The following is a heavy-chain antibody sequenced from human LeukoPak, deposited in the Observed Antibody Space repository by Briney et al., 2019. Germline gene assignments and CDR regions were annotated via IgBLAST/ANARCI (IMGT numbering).Heavy chain of an antibody. CDR2: IRRKANSYAP. J-gene: IGHJ5*02. Sequence: GGSLRLSCAASGFTFSGSAMHWVRPASGKGREWVGCIRRKANSYAPAYAASVKGRFTISRDASKKTAYLDLNIRKTEDTAVYYCTRGGYSYGFNWFDPWGQGTLVTVSS. D-gene: IGHD5-18*01. CDR1: GFTFSGSA. V-gene: IGHV3-73*01. CDR3: TRGGYSYGFNWFDP.